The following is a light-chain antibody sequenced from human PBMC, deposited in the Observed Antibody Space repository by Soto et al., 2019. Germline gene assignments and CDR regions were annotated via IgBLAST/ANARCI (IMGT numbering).Light chain of an antibody. Sequence: QRIQSQTSLSASVGDRVIITCRASQSISSYLNWYQHKPGKAPKVLIHAASSLQSGVPSRSSGSGSGTDFTLTISSLQPEDFATYYCPLRDCTLITFGHVTLL. CDR3: PLRDCTLIT. J-gene: IGKJ5*01. V-gene: IGKV1-39*01. CDR1: QSISSY. CDR2: AAS.